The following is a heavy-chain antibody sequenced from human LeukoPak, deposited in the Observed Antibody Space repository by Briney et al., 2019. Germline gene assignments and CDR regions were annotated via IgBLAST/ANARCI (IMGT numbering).Heavy chain of an antibody. V-gene: IGHV3-11*05. CDR1: GFTFSAYY. D-gene: IGHD6-13*01. CDR3: ARGIAAAANYFDY. J-gene: IGHJ4*02. Sequence: RGSLRLSCAASGFTFSAYYMSWIRQAPGKGLEWVSYISTTSSYTNHADSVKGRFTISRDNAKNSLYLQMNSLRAEDTAVYYCARGIAAAANYFDYWGQGTLVTVSS. CDR2: ISTTSSYT.